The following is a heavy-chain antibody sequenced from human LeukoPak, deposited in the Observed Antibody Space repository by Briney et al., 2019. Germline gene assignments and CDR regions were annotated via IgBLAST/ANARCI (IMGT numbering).Heavy chain of an antibody. CDR1: GYTFTSYA. V-gene: IGHV7-4-1*02. D-gene: IGHD3-22*01. Sequence: GASVKVSCKASGYTFTSYAMNWVRQAPGQGLEWMGWINTNTGNPTYAQGFTGRFVFSLDTSVSTAYLQISSLKAEDTAVYYCARRQTKYYYDSSGYGYWGQGTLVTVSS. CDR3: ARRQTKYYYDSSGYGY. CDR2: INTNTGNP. J-gene: IGHJ4*02.